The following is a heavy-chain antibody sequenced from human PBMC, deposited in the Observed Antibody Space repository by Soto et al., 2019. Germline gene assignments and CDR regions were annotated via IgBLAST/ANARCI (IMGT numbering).Heavy chain of an antibody. CDR1: GGNFSNHL. CDR2: IIPLFGIL. D-gene: IGHD3-10*01. J-gene: IGHJ4*01. Sequence: VQLVQSGAEVKKPGSSLNVSCKASGGNFSNHLISRVRQAPGQGLEWMGTIIPLFGILNYAQKLQGRVTISADKSTSTAYMELSSLRSDDTAVYYCASGSLYRSGSYPVDYWGQGTLVTVSS. CDR3: ASGSLYRSGSYPVDY. V-gene: IGHV1-69*02.